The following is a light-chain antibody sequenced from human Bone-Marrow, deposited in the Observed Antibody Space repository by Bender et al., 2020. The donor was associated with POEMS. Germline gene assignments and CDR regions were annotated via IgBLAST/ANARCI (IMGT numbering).Light chain of an antibody. V-gene: IGLV2-8*01. CDR3: SSYAVNYKV. J-gene: IGLJ1*01. CDR2: EVS. Sequence: QSALTQPPSASGSPGQSVTISCTGTGNDIGGYNFVSWYQQYPGKAPKLIISEVSQRPSGVPDRFAGSTSGHTASLTVSGLQADDEADYYCSSYAVNYKVFGTGTKVTVL. CDR1: GNDIGGYNF.